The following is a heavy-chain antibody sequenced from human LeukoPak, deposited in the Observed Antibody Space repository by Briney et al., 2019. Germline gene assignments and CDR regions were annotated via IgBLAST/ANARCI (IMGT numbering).Heavy chain of an antibody. V-gene: IGHV3-48*01. J-gene: IGHJ3*02. CDR3: ARGNREYFARKDAFDI. Sequence: GGSLRLSCAASGFTFSSYSMNWVRRAPGKGLEWVSYISSSSSTIYYADSVKGRFTISRDNAKNSLYLQMNSLRAEDTAVYYCARGNREYFARKDAFDIWGQGTMVTVSS. CDR2: ISSSSSTI. D-gene: IGHD2/OR15-2a*01. CDR1: GFTFSSYS.